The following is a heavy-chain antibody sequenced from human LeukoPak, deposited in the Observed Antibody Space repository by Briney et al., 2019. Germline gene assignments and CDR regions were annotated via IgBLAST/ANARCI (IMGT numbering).Heavy chain of an antibody. J-gene: IGHJ4*02. CDR1: GFTFSSCS. D-gene: IGHD4-23*01. V-gene: IGHV3-48*02. Sequence: GGSLRLSCAASGFTFSSCSMNWFRQAPGKGLEWVSYISSGSHTIYHADSVKGRFTISRDNAKNSLYLQMNSLRDEDTAVYYCVREGIYGGNSDPDYWGQGTLVTVSS. CDR3: VREGIYGGNSDPDY. CDR2: ISSGSHTI.